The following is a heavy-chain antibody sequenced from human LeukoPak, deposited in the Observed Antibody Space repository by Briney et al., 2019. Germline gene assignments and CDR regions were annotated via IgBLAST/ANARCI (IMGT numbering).Heavy chain of an antibody. CDR3: ARQGYCSSTSCYSRGWFDP. Sequence: SETLSLTCTVSGGSISSYYWGWIRQPPGKGLEWIGYIYYSGSTNYNPSLKSRVTISVDTSKNQFSLKLSSVTAADTAVYYCARQGYCSSTSCYSRGWFDPWGQGTLVTVSS. D-gene: IGHD2-2*01. V-gene: IGHV4-59*08. CDR1: GGSISSYY. CDR2: IYYSGST. J-gene: IGHJ5*02.